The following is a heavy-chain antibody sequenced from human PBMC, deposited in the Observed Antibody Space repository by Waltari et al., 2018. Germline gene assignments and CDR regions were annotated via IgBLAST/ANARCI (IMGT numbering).Heavy chain of an antibody. CDR2: IYTSGST. V-gene: IGHV4-4*07. CDR1: GGSINDNY. J-gene: IGHJ3*01. Sequence: QVQLQESGPGLVKPSETLSLTCTVSGGSINDNYLNWIRQPAGKGLEWIGRIYTSGSTTSTPSLKCRVTVSVATSKNQFSLTLTSVTAADTAVYYWARVGAAAGAFDVWGQGTMVTVSS. CDR3: ARVGAAAGAFDV. D-gene: IGHD6-13*01.